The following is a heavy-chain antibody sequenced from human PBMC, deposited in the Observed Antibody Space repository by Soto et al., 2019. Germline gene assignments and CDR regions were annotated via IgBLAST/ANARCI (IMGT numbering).Heavy chain of an antibody. CDR1: GFTFNSYS. J-gene: IGHJ4*02. Sequence: PGGSLRLSCAGSGFTFNSYSMNWVRQAPGKGLEWVSYISKTGSTIYYADSVRGRFSISRDNAKNSLYLQMSSLTDEDTAMYYCERGHSSGHLLDFWGQGSLVTVSS. V-gene: IGHV3-48*02. CDR3: ERGHSSGHLLDF. D-gene: IGHD3-22*01. CDR2: ISKTGSTI.